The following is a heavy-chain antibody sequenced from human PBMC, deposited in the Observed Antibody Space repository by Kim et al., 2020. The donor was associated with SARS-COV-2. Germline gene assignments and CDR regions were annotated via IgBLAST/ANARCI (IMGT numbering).Heavy chain of an antibody. V-gene: IGHV3-73*01. Sequence: GGSLRLSCAASGFTFSGSAMHWVRQASGKGLEWVGRXRSTANRYATTYAGSGKGXXTISXXDSXXXRYLXMNSXQPEDPPVYXXTRVXXTTXXXWDXXDIWGPGTMGXVSS. CDR3: TRVXXTTXXXWDXXDI. J-gene: IGHJ3*02. D-gene: IGHD1-1*01. CDR2: XRSTANRYAT. CDR1: GFTFSGSA.